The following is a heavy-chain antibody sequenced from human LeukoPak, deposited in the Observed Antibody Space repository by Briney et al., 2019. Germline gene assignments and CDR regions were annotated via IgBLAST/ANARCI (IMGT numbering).Heavy chain of an antibody. CDR2: INPNSGGT. D-gene: IGHD3-22*01. Sequence: ASVKVSCKASGYTFTGYYMHWVRQAPGQGLEWMGWINPNSGGTNCAQKFQGRVTMTRDTSISTAYMELSRLRSDDTAVYYCARVDYYDSSGYYEVYYGMDVWGQGTTVTVSS. CDR3: ARVDYYDSSGYYEVYYGMDV. V-gene: IGHV1-2*02. CDR1: GYTFTGYY. J-gene: IGHJ6*02.